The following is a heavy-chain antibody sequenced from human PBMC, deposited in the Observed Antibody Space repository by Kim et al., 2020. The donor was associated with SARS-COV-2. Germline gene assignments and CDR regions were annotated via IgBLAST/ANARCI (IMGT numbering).Heavy chain of an antibody. Sequence: GGSLRLSCAASGDTFNNHGMSWVHQAPGKGLEWVSTITDTGGNTFYADSVKGRFTISRDNSKNTLFLQLNSLRVEDTAMYYCARGIYDTWGQGTLLIVSS. CDR3: ARGIYDT. CDR2: ITDTGGNT. J-gene: IGHJ5*02. V-gene: IGHV3-23*01. CDR1: GDTFNNHG. D-gene: IGHD3-3*01.